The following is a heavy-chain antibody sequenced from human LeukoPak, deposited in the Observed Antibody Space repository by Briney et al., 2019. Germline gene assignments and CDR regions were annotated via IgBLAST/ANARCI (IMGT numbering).Heavy chain of an antibody. CDR2: ISSRSSSI. CDR3: ARGYHYGMDV. V-gene: IGHV3-48*02. J-gene: IGHJ6*02. CDR1: KFTFSSYT. Sequence: GVSLRLSCAASKFTFSSYTMNWVRQAPGKGLEWVSYISSRSSSIYYADSVKGRFTISRDNAKNSLYLQMNSLRDEDTAVYYCARGYHYGMDVWGQGSTVTVSS.